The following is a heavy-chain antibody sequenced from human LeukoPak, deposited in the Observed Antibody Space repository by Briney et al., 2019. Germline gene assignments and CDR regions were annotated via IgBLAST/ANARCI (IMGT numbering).Heavy chain of an antibody. V-gene: IGHV5-51*01. D-gene: IGHD5-24*01. CDR2: IYPDDSDT. Sequence: GESLKISCKGSGYXFTNYWICWVRQMPGKGLVWMGIIYPDDSDTTYSPSFQGQVTISADKSISTAYLQWSSLKASDTAMYYCARHDRDGYNDYYYGMDVWGQGTTVSVSS. J-gene: IGHJ6*02. CDR3: ARHDRDGYNDYYYGMDV. CDR1: GYXFTNYW.